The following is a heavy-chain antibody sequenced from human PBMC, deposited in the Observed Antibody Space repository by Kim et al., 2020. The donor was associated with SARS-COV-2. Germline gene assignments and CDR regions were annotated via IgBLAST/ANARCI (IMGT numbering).Heavy chain of an antibody. Sequence: GGSLRLSCAASGFTFSSYAMSWVRQAPGKGLEWVSAISGSGGSTYYADSVKGRFTISRDNSKNTLYLQMNSLRAEDTAVYYCAKDPQFYDSSGYFDYWGQGTLVTVSS. CDR3: AKDPQFYDSSGYFDY. J-gene: IGHJ4*02. V-gene: IGHV3-23*01. CDR1: GFTFSSYA. CDR2: ISGSGGST. D-gene: IGHD3-22*01.